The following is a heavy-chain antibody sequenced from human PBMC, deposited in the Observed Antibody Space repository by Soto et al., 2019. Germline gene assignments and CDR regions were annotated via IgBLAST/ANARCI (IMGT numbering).Heavy chain of an antibody. V-gene: IGHV3-11*06. J-gene: IGHJ4*02. CDR2: ISSSGAYT. CDR1: GFTFSGFY. Sequence: PGGSLRLSCAASGFTFSGFYIAWVRQAPGKGLEWVSYISSSGAYTKYADSVQGRFTISRDNAKNSVYLQMNSLRAEDTAVYYCTREKDYYFDYWGQGNLVT. CDR3: TREKDYYFDY.